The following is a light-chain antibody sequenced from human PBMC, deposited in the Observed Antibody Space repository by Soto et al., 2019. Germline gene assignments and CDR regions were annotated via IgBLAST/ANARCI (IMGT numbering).Light chain of an antibody. Sequence: DIQMTQSPSTLSASVGDRVTITCRASQFMSVWLAWYQQKPGTAPKLLSYKASSLESGVPTRFSGSGSGTEFTLTIRSLQPDDSATYYCQQYSSFPLTFGPGTKVDIK. J-gene: IGKJ3*01. CDR3: QQYSSFPLT. V-gene: IGKV1-5*03. CDR2: KAS. CDR1: QFMSVW.